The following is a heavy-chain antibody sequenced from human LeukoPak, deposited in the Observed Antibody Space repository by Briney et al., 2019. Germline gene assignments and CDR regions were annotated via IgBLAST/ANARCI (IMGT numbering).Heavy chain of an antibody. Sequence: PGGSLRLSCAASGFTFSSYAMGWVRQAPGKGLEWVWIISGSGGGKYCADSVREGFTISRDHSQNTLYFQMNSVRAEDTAVYYCAKQCGPYYDSSAYYSDYWGQGTLVTVSS. D-gene: IGHD3-22*01. J-gene: IGHJ4*02. CDR1: GFTFSSYA. CDR3: AKQCGPYYDSSAYYSDY. V-gene: IGHV3-23*01. CDR2: ISGSGGGK.